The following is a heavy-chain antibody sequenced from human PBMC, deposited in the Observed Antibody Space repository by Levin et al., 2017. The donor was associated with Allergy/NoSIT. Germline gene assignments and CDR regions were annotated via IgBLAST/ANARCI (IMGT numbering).Heavy chain of an antibody. D-gene: IGHD1-1*01. CDR3: AKKQGGTSGFSFDV. CDR2: ITGGGFNT. J-gene: IGHJ3*01. V-gene: IGHV3-23*01. CDR1: GFSLSDYA. Sequence: GGSLRLSCAVSGFSLSDYAMAWVRQAPGKGLEWVSEITGGGFNTYYGDSVKGRFTVSKDDSKDTLYLDLSSLRVEDTAVYFCAKKQGGTSGFSFDVWGQGTMVTVSS.